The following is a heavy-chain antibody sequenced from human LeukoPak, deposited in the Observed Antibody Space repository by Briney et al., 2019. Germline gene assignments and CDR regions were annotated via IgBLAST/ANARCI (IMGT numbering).Heavy chain of an antibody. CDR3: ARYGSGSYYSYYYYYMDV. J-gene: IGHJ6*03. V-gene: IGHV1-18*01. D-gene: IGHD3-10*01. Sequence: ASVKVSCKASGYTFTSYGISWVRQAPGQGLEWMGWISAYNGNTNYAQKLQGRVTMTTDTSTSTAYMELRSLRSDDTAAYYCARYGSGSYYSYYYYYMDVWGEGTTVTVSS. CDR2: ISAYNGNT. CDR1: GYTFTSYG.